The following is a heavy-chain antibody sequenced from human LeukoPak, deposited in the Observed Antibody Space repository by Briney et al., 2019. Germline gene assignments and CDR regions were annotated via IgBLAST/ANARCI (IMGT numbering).Heavy chain of an antibody. V-gene: IGHV3-23*01. CDR3: AKDHLPGGVKYFQH. CDR2: ISNTGVST. CDR1: GFTFTSYA. D-gene: IGHD3-10*01. J-gene: IGHJ1*01. Sequence: GGSLRLXCAASGFTFTSYAMSWVRQAPGKGLEWVSAISNTGVSTYYADSEKGRFTISRDNSKNTLYLQMNSLRAEDTAVYYCAKDHLPGGVKYFQHWGQGTLVTVSS.